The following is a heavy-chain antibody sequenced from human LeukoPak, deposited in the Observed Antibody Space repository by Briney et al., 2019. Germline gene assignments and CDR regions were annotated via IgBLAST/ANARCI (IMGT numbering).Heavy chain of an antibody. CDR2: IDRGGNT. J-gene: IGHJ4*02. Sequence: PGGSLRLSCAASGFTVSSNYMSWVRQAPGKGLEWVSTIDRGGNTNYADSVKGRFTISRDNSKNTLYLQMNSLRAEDTAVYYCARDQWYSSGRSGYWGQGTLVTVSS. D-gene: IGHD6-19*01. V-gene: IGHV3-66*01. CDR1: GFTVSSNY. CDR3: ARDQWYSSGRSGY.